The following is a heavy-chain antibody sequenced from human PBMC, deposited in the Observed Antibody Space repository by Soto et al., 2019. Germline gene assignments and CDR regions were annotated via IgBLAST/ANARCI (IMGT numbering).Heavy chain of an antibody. D-gene: IGHD2-2*01. CDR2: ISYDGRDK. V-gene: IGHV3-30*04. CDR1: GFTFSSYA. Sequence: PGGSLRLSCAASGFTFSSYAMHWVRQAPGTGLEWVAVISYDGRDKYYPDSVKGRFTISRDNSKNTLYLQMNSLRAEDTAEYYCAKDLRRRSTSCLDDWGQGTLVTVSS. J-gene: IGHJ4*02. CDR3: AKDLRRRSTSCLDD.